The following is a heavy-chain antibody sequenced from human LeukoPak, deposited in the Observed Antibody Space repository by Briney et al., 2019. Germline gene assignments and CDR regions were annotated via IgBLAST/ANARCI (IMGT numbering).Heavy chain of an antibody. V-gene: IGHV3-30*04. D-gene: IGHD2-15*01. CDR3: ARTTPRGYSYYFDY. CDR1: GFTFSTYA. J-gene: IGHJ4*02. CDR2: ISYDGRDK. Sequence: GGSLRLSCAASGFTFSTYAMHWVRQAPGKGLEWVAVISYDGRDKKYADSVKGRFSISRDNAKNSPYLQMNSLRAEDTAVYYCARTTPRGYSYYFDYWGQGILVTVPS.